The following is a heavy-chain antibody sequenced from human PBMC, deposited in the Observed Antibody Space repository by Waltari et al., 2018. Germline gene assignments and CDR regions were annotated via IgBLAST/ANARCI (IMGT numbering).Heavy chain of an antibody. J-gene: IGHJ3*01. CDR1: GFIFSSYA. CDR3: ARSRTPISNWNADDASDV. D-gene: IGHD1-20*01. V-gene: IGHV3-30-3*01. Sequence: QVQLVKSGGGVVQPGRSLRLSCAASGFIFSSYAMHWVRQAPGEGLEWVAGISYDGSNRYYTDSAKGRFTISRDNSKNTLYLQLNSLRGEDTGIYYCARSRTPISNWNADDASDVWGQGTMVTVSS. CDR2: ISYDGSNR.